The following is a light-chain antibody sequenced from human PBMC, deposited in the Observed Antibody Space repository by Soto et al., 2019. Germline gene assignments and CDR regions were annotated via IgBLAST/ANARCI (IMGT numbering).Light chain of an antibody. CDR2: DAS. J-gene: IGKJ5*01. V-gene: IGKV1-5*01. CDR1: QKWRYW. Sequence: DIQMTQSPSSLSASVGEKLTITCRASQKWRYWVSWYQQKPGQAPKLLIYDASKLFAGVPSRFSGSGSGTDFTLTITGLQPDDFATYYCQQYSSYSPITFGQGTRLEIK. CDR3: QQYSSYSPIT.